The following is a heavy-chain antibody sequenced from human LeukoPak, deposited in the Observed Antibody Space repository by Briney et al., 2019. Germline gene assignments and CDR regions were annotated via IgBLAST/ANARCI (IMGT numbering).Heavy chain of an antibody. Sequence: SETLSLTCAVSGGSISSGGYSWSWIRQPPGKGLEWIGYIYHSGSTYYNPSLKSRVTISVDRSKTQFSLKLSSVTAADTAVYYCASLLHGYNSRFSPRRGGDAFDIWGQGTMVTVSS. CDR2: IYHSGST. CDR1: GGSISSGGYS. V-gene: IGHV4-30-2*01. J-gene: IGHJ3*02. CDR3: ASLLHGYNSRFSPRRGGDAFDI. D-gene: IGHD5-24*01.